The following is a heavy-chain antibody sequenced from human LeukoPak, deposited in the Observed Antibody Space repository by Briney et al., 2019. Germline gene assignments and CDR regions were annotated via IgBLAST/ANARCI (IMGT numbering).Heavy chain of an antibody. V-gene: IGHV1-46*01. Sequence: EASVKVSCKASGYTFTTYYMHWVRQAPGQGLEWMGIINPNGGSTSYAQKFQGRVTMTRDMSTSTVYMELSSLRSEDTAVYYCTRGARRSACGDYFDYWGQGTLVTVSS. CDR3: TRGARRSACGDYFDY. CDR1: GYTFTTYY. J-gene: IGHJ4*02. D-gene: IGHD5-24*01. CDR2: INPNGGST.